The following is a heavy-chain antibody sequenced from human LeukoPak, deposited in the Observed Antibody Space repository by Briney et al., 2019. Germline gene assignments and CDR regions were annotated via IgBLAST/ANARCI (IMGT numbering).Heavy chain of an antibody. Sequence: QSGGSLRLSCAASGFTVSSNYMSWVRQAPGKGLEWVSVIYSGGSTYYADSVKGRFTISRDNSKNTLYLQMNSLRAEDTAVYYCARDGTGDRWGHFDYWGQGTLVTVSS. V-gene: IGHV3-53*01. CDR2: IYSGGST. D-gene: IGHD7-27*01. J-gene: IGHJ4*02. CDR3: ARDGTGDRWGHFDY. CDR1: GFTVSSNY.